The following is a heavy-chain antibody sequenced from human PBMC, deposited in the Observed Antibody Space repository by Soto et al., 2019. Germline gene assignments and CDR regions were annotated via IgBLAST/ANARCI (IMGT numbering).Heavy chain of an antibody. V-gene: IGHV3-33*01. CDR1: GFTFSSYG. D-gene: IGHD2-2*01. CDR3: ARAYPAYCSSTTCYSTPYYYYGMDV. CDR2: IWYDGSNK. Sequence: QVQLVESGGGVVQPGRSLRLSCAASGFTFSSYGMHWVRQAPGKGLEWVAVIWYDGSNKYYADSVKGRFTISRDISKNTLYLQMNSLRAEDTALYYCARAYPAYCSSTTCYSTPYYYYGMDVWGQGTTVTVSS. J-gene: IGHJ6*02.